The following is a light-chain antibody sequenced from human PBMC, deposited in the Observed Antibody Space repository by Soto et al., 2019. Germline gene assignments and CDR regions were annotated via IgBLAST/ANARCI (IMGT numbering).Light chain of an antibody. J-gene: IGKJ2*01. CDR2: GAS. CDR1: QTLDNY. V-gene: IGKV1-39*01. CDR3: QQTYTIPFA. Sequence: EMQMTQYPSSLSASVGDRVTITCRPSQTLDNYWNWYQHKPGKAPKLLIYGASTVQSGVSSRFTGSASGTDFTSTIDNLQAEDFATYYCQQTYTIPFAFGQGPKLEI.